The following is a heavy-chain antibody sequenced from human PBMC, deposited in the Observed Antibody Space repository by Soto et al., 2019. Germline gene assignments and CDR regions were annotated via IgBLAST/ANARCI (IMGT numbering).Heavy chain of an antibody. J-gene: IGHJ4*02. D-gene: IGHD5-12*01. Sequence: EEQLVESGGGLVQPGGSLRLSCAPSGFTFRSSWMNWVRQAPGRGLEWGANIHPDGTATYYVDSVKGRFTISRDNAANSLYLQMTSLTVEDTAIYYCTRVSLLPVASYWGQGTLVTVS. CDR3: TRVSLLPVASY. CDR1: GFTFRSSW. V-gene: IGHV3-7*01. CDR2: IHPDGTAT.